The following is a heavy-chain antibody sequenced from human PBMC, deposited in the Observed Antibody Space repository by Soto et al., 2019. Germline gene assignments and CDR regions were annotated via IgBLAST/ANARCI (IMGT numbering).Heavy chain of an antibody. J-gene: IGHJ5*02. D-gene: IGHD2-15*01. Sequence: QVQLVQSGAEVKKPGSSVKVSCKASGGTFSSYAISWVRQAPGQGLEWMGGIIPIFGTANYAQKFQGRVTITADESTSKAYIELSSLRSEDTAVYYCARVDIVVVRPGLFDPWGQGTLVTVSS. V-gene: IGHV1-69*01. CDR1: GGTFSSYA. CDR3: ARVDIVVVRPGLFDP. CDR2: IIPIFGTA.